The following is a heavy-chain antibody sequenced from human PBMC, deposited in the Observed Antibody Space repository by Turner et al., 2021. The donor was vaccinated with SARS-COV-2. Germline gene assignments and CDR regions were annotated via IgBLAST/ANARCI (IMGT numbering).Heavy chain of an antibody. Sequence: QVQLVQSGAEVKKPGASVTVSCKISGYTLTEFSMYWVRQAPGKGLEWMGGFDPEDGETIYAQNFQGRVTMTENTSTDTAYMELSSLRSEDTSVYFCATGYQLRVNWFDPWGQGTLVTVSS. CDR1: GYTLTEFS. J-gene: IGHJ5*02. CDR3: ATGYQLRVNWFDP. CDR2: FDPEDGET. V-gene: IGHV1-24*01. D-gene: IGHD2-2*01.